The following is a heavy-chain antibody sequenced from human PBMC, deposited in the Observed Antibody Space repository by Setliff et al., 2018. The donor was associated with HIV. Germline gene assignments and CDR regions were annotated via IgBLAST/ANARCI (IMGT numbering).Heavy chain of an antibody. V-gene: IGHV4-61*02. Sequence: SETLSLTCTVSGGSIRNEDYFWSWIRQPAGKGLEWIGRFYTSGSTNYDPPFKSRVTISEGTSENQFSLKLTSVTAADTAIYYCARGGGRVVRGLIGTYYFDSWGQGILVTVSS. D-gene: IGHD3-10*01. CDR1: GGSIRNEDYF. CDR3: ARGGGRVVRGLIGTYYFDS. CDR2: FYTSGST. J-gene: IGHJ4*02.